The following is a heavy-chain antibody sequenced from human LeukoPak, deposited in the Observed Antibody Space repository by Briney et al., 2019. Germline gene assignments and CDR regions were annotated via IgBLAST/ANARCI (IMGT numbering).Heavy chain of an antibody. CDR1: GGSISNDFYY. CDR2: VGYSGNT. J-gene: IGHJ4*02. V-gene: IGHV4-39*01. D-gene: IGHD3-10*01. Sequence: SETLSLTCTVSGGSISNDFYYWGWIRQPPGKGLEWIGSVGYSGNTYYNSSLKSRVTISVDASTSQFSLKLTSVTAADTAVYYCARPAHYGSGSYPGYWGQGTLVTVSS. CDR3: ARPAHYGSGSYPGY.